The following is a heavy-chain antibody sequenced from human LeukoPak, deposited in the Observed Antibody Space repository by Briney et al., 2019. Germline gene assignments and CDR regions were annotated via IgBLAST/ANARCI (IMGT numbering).Heavy chain of an antibody. D-gene: IGHD3-10*01. J-gene: IGHJ5*02. CDR3: ARAGRITMIRGATPNWFDP. Sequence: SETLSLTCAVYGGSFSGYYWSWIRQPAGKGLEWIGRIYTSGSTNYNPSLKSRVTMSVDTSKNQFSLKLSSVTAADTAVYYCARAGRITMIRGATPNWFDPWGQGTLVTVSS. V-gene: IGHV4-59*10. CDR1: GGSFSGYY. CDR2: IYTSGST.